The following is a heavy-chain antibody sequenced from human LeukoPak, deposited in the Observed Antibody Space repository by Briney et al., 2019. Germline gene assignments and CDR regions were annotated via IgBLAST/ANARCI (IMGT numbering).Heavy chain of an antibody. CDR3: ARETTVVTPFDY. J-gene: IGHJ4*02. Sequence: SVKVSCKASGGTFSSYAISWVRQAPGQGLEWMGRIIPILGIANYAQKFQGRVTITADKSTSTAYMELSSLRSEDTAVYYCARETTVVTPFDYWGQGTLVTVSS. V-gene: IGHV1-69*04. CDR1: GGTFSSYA. CDR2: IIPILGIA. D-gene: IGHD4-23*01.